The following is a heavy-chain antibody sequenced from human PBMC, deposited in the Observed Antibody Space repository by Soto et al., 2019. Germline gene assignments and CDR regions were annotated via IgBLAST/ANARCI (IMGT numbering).Heavy chain of an antibody. CDR3: ARVGGYSYGLDY. CDR2: IYYSGST. CDR1: GGSVSSGSYY. J-gene: IGHJ4*02. D-gene: IGHD5-18*01. V-gene: IGHV4-61*01. Sequence: QVQLQESGPGLVKPSETLSLTCTVSGGSVSSGSYYWSWIRQPPGKGLEWIGYIYYSGSTNYNPSLKRRVTISVDTSKNQFSLKLSSVTAADTAVYYCARVGGYSYGLDYWGQGTLVTVSS.